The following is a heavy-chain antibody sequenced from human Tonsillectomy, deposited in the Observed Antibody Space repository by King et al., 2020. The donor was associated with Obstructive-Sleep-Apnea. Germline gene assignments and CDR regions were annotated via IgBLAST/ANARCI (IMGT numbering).Heavy chain of an antibody. V-gene: IGHV3-30*04. CDR3: ARDGVAGATWWGHFDY. Sequence: VQLVESGGGVVQPGRSLRLSCAASGFTFSSYAMHWVRQAPGKGLEWVAVISYDGSNKYYADSVKGRFTISRDNSKNTLYLQRNSLRAEDTAVYYCARDGVAGATWWGHFDYWGQGTLVTVSS. D-gene: IGHD1-26*01. CDR2: ISYDGSNK. CDR1: GFTFSSYA. J-gene: IGHJ4*02.